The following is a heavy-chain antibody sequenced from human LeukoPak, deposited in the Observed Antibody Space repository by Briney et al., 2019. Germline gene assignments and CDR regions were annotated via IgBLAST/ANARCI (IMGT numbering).Heavy chain of an antibody. J-gene: IGHJ4*02. CDR2: ISTNGGST. V-gene: IGHV3-64*01. Sequence: GGSLRLSCAASGFTFSSYAMHWVRQAPGKGLEYVSAISTNGGSTFYANSVKGRFTISRDNSKNTLYLQMGSLRAEDMAVYYCARVDQWGYFDYWGQGTLVTVSS. CDR1: GFTFSSYA. CDR3: ARVDQWGYFDY. D-gene: IGHD1-26*01.